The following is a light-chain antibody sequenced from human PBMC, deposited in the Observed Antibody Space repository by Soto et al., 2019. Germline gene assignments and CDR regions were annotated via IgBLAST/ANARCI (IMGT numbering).Light chain of an antibody. V-gene: IGKV3-20*01. CDR2: HAS. CDR1: QSVSSNY. CDR3: QQYASSPLT. Sequence: EIVLTQSPGTLSLSPGERATLSCRASQSVSSNYLTWYQQKPGRAPRLLIYHASNRAAGIPDRFSGSGSGTDFTLTISRLEPEDFAVYYCQQYASSPLTFGGGTNVEIK. J-gene: IGKJ4*01.